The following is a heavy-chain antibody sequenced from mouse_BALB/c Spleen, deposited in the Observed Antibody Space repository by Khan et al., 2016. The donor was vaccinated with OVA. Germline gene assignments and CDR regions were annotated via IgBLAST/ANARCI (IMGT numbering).Heavy chain of an antibody. V-gene: IGHV1-4*01. CDR3: SRDGSYYRSYGWFAY. CDR2: IIPSNDYT. D-gene: IGHD2-14*01. CDR1: GYTFTTYT. J-gene: IGHJ3*01. Sequence: VQLQQSGAELARPGASVKMSCKASGYTFTTYTIHWVKQRPGQGLEWIGYIIPSNDYTNYNQKFKDRATLTADKSSSTAYMQLSSLTYEDSAVYYCSRDGSYYRSYGWFAYWGQGTLVTVSS.